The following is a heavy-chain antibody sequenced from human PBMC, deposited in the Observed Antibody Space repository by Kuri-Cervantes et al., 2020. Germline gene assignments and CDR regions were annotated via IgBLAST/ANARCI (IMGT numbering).Heavy chain of an antibody. CDR2: ISSSSSYI. J-gene: IGHJ4*02. D-gene: IGHD3-16*01. V-gene: IGHV3-21*01. CDR3: ARLPDLGGSLGY. Sequence: GGSLRLSCAASGFTFSSYSMNWVRQAPGKGLEWVSSISSSSSYIYYADSVKGRFTISRDNAKNSLYLQMNSLRAEDTAVYYCARLPDLGGSLGYWGQGTLVTVSS. CDR1: GFTFSSYS.